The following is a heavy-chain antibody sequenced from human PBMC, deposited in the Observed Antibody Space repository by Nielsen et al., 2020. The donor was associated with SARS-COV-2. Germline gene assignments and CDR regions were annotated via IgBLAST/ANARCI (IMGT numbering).Heavy chain of an antibody. J-gene: IGHJ3*02. CDR3: ARATMTDADAFDI. Sequence: SETLSLTCTVSGGSINSGDYYWNWVRLPPGKGLEWIGYIYYSGTTYYNPSHESRATISVATSKSQFSLKLRSVTAADTAVYYCARATMTDADAFDIWGQGAMVSVSS. CDR2: IYYSGTT. V-gene: IGHV4-30-4*01. D-gene: IGHD4-17*01. CDR1: GGSINSGDYY.